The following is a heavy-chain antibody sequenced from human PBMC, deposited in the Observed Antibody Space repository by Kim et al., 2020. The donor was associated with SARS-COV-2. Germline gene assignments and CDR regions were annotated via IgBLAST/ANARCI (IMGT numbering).Heavy chain of an antibody. V-gene: IGHV4-31*02. D-gene: IGHD2-2*02. CDR3: ARYCSSTSCYRGYYGMDV. Sequence: KSRVTISVDTSKNQCSLKLSSVTAADTAVYYCARYCSSTSCYRGYYGMDVWGQGTTVTVSS. J-gene: IGHJ6*02.